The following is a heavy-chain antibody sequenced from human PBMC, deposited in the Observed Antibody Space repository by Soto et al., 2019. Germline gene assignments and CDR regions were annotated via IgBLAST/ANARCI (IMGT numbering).Heavy chain of an antibody. CDR1: GYTFTSYG. V-gene: IGHV1-18*01. CDR2: MSVYNGNT. D-gene: IGHD1-26*01. J-gene: IGHJ4*02. Sequence: QVQLVQSGAEVKKPGASVKVSCKASGYTFTSYGISWVRQAPGQELEWMGWMSVYNGNTNHAQKLQGRVTMATDTSVSTAYMELRSLRSDDTAVYYCARGALFVRSGSYAPYYFDYWGQGTLVTVSS. CDR3: ARGALFVRSGSYAPYYFDY.